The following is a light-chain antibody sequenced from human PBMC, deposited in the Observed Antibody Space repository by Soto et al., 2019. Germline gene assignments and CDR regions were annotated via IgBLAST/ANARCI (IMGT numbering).Light chain of an antibody. J-gene: IGLJ1*01. CDR1: SSDVGGYNY. CDR3: CSDAGSYV. CDR2: DVS. Sequence: QSALTQPRSVSGSPGQSVTISCTGTSSDVGGYNYVSWYQQHPGKAPKLMIYDVSKRPSGVPDRFSGSKSGNTASLTISGLQAEDGAYYYCCSDAGSYVFGTGTKLTVL. V-gene: IGLV2-11*01.